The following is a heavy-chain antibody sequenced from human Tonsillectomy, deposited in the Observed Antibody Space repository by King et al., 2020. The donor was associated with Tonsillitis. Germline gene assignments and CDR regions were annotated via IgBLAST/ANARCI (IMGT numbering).Heavy chain of an antibody. D-gene: IGHD6-13*01. V-gene: IGHV2-26*01. CDR1: GFSLSSARMG. CDR3: ARISAAGWVYYGMDV. CDR2: IFSNDDK. Sequence: VTLKESGPVLVKPTETLTLTCTVSGFSLSSARMGVSWIRQPPGKALEWLAFIFSNDDKSYSRSLKSRLTISKATSKSQVVLTMTNVDPVDTATYYCARISAAGWVYYGMDVWGQGTTVTVSS. J-gene: IGHJ6*02.